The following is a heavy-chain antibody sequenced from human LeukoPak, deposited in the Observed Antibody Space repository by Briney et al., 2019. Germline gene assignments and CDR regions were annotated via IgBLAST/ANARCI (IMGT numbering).Heavy chain of an antibody. V-gene: IGHV4-59*13. D-gene: IGHD6-6*01. CDR3: ARVDPNSSSTLEVFDY. CDR1: GGSISSYY. J-gene: IGHJ4*02. CDR2: IYYSGST. Sequence: SETLSLTCTVSGGSISSYYWSWIRQPPGEGLERIGYIYYSGSTNYNPSLKSRVTISVDTSKNQFSLKLSSVTAADTAVYYCARVDPNSSSTLEVFDYWGQGTLVTVSS.